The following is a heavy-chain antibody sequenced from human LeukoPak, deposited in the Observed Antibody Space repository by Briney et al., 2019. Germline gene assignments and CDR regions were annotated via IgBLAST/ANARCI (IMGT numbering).Heavy chain of an antibody. CDR2: IYYSGST. Sequence: SETLSLTCTVSGGSISSYYWSWIRQPPGKGLEWIGYIYYSGSTNYNPSLKSRVTISVDTSKNQFSLKLSSVTAADTAVYYCARDRYSDLWSGYFSFWGQGTLVTVSS. D-gene: IGHD3-3*01. CDR3: ARDRYSDLWSGYFSF. J-gene: IGHJ4*02. V-gene: IGHV4-59*01. CDR1: GGSISSYY.